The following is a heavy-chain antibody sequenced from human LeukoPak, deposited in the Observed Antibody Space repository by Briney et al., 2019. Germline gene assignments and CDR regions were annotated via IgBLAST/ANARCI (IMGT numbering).Heavy chain of an antibody. V-gene: IGHV4-39*07. J-gene: IGHJ5*02. CDR3: ARCYSSSSYGWFDP. CDR2: IYYSGST. CDR1: RGSISSSSYY. D-gene: IGHD6-6*01. Sequence: SETLSLTCIVCRGSISSSSYYWGWIRQPPGKGLEWIGSIYYSGSTYYNPSLKSRVTISVDTSKNLFSLKLSSVTAADTAVYYCARCYSSSSYGWFDPWGQGTLVTVSS.